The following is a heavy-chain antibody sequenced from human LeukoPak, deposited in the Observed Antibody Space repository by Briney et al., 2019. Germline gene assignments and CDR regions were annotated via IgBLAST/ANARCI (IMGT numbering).Heavy chain of an antibody. D-gene: IGHD6-6*01. V-gene: IGHV3-23*01. CDR3: AKEYSSSSYYYYGMDV. CDR2: ISGSGGHT. Sequence: SGGSLRLSCAASGFTFSSYTMSWVRQAPGKGLEWVSYISGSGGHTYYADSVKGRFTISRDNSKNTLYLQMNSLRAEDTAVYYCAKEYSSSSYYYYGMDVWGQGTTVTVSS. J-gene: IGHJ6*02. CDR1: GFTFSSYT.